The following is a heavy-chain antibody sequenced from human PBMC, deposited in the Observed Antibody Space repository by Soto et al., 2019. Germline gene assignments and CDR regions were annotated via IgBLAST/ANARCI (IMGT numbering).Heavy chain of an antibody. CDR1: GYTFSSYA. CDR3: ARGRPNGMDV. J-gene: IGHJ6*02. CDR2: SNAGNGNT. V-gene: IGHV1-3*02. Sequence: ASVKVSCKASGYTFSSYAIQWVRQAPGQRLEWMGWSNAGNGNTKYSQEFQGRITITRDTSASTAYMELSSLRSEDMAVYYCARGRPNGMDVWGQGTTVTVSS.